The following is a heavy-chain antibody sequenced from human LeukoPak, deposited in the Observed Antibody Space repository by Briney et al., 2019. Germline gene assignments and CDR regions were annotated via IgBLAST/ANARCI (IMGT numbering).Heavy chain of an antibody. CDR1: ASTFNTYY. CDR3: ATYQRSLNY. Sequence: ASVKVSCKASASTFNTYYIHWVRQAPGQGLEWMGIINTSGDTTNYAQKFQGRVTMTRDTSTGTVYMELSSLRSEDMAVYYCATYQRSLNYWGQGTLVTVSS. V-gene: IGHV1-46*02. D-gene: IGHD2-21*01. CDR2: INTSGDTT. J-gene: IGHJ4*02.